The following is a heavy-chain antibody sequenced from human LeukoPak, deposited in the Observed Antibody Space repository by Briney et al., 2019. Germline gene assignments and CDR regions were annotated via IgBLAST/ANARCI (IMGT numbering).Heavy chain of an antibody. CDR2: INHRGST. V-gene: IGHV4-34*01. D-gene: IGHD3-10*01. CDR3: ARLWFGEL. J-gene: IGHJ4*02. CDR1: GGSFSGYS. Sequence: PSETLSLTCAVYGGSFSGYSWSWTRQPPGKGLEWIGEINHRGSTNYNPSLKSRVTISVDTSKNQFFLRLSSVTAADTAVYYCARLWFGELWGQGTLVTVSS.